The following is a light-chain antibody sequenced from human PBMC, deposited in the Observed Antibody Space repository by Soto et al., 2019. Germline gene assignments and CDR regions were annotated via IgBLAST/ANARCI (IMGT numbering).Light chain of an antibody. CDR1: QSVSRY. J-gene: IGKJ1*01. V-gene: IGKV1-39*01. CDR3: QQTYTTPRT. CDR2: LAS. Sequence: DIQMTQSPSSLSASVGDRVTISCRASQSVSRYLNWYQQKPGKAPNLLIFLASKLQSGVPSRFTGSGSGTDFTLTISSLQPEDFAIYYCQQTYTTPRTFGQGTKVEIQ.